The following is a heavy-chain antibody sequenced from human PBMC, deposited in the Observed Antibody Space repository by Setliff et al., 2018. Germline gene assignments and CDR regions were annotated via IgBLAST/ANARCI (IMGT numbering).Heavy chain of an antibody. CDR2: IWFDGSNK. V-gene: IGHV3-33*01. J-gene: IGHJ4*02. CDR3: VRTCSGSGCYAGLES. CDR1: GFTFGGSA. Sequence: PGGSLRLSCASSGFTFGGSAMHWVRQAPGKGLEWVALIWFDGSNKYYAASVTGRFIISRDNSRDTLYLQMNNLRVEDTAVYYCVRTCSGSGCYAGLESWGQGTPVTVSS. D-gene: IGHD2-15*01.